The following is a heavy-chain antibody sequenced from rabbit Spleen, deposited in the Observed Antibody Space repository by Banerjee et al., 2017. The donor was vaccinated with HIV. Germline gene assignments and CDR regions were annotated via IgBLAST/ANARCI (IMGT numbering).Heavy chain of an antibody. CDR2: IDTGRSGFT. J-gene: IGHJ6*01. V-gene: IGHV1S40*01. D-gene: IGHD8-1*01. Sequence: QSLEESGGDLVKPGASLTLTCTASGFSFSSGYYMCWVRQAPGKGLEWIACIDTGRSGFTYFASWAKGRFTISKTSSTTVTLQMTSLTAADTATYFCARDTGSSFSSYGMDLWGPGTLVTVS. CDR1: GFSFSSGYY. CDR3: ARDTGSSFSSYGMDL.